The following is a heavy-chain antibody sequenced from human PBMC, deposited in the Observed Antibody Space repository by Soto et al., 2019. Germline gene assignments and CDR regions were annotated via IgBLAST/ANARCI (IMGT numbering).Heavy chain of an antibody. CDR1: GFTVSSNY. CDR2: IYSGGST. J-gene: IGHJ4*02. D-gene: IGHD3-10*01. V-gene: IGHV3-66*01. Sequence: GGSLRLSCAASGFTVSSNYMSWVRQAPGKGLEWVSVIYSGGSTYYADSVKGRFTISRDNSKNTLYLQMNSLRAEDTAVYYCARDPSYGSGNEHRRVFDYWGQGTLVTVSS. CDR3: ARDPSYGSGNEHRRVFDY.